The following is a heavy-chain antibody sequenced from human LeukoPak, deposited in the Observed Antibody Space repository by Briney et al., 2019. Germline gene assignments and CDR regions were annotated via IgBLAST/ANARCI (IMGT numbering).Heavy chain of an antibody. CDR3: ARLEVVVAATDY. CDR2: IIPIFGTA. V-gene: IGHV1-69*13. D-gene: IGHD2-15*01. J-gene: IGHJ4*02. CDR1: GGTFSSYA. Sequence: ASVKVSCKASGGTFSSYAISWVRPAPGQGLEWMGGIIPIFGTANYAQKFQGRVTITADESTSTAYMELSSLRSEDTAVYYCARLEVVVAATDYWGQGTLVTVSS.